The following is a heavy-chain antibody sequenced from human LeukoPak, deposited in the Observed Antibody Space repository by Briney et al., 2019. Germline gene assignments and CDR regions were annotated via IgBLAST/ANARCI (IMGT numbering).Heavy chain of an antibody. Sequence: PSETLSLTCAVYGGSFSGYYWSWIRQPPGKGLEWMGKINHSGRTNYNPSLKSRVTISVDTSKNQFSLKLSSVTAADTAVYYCARGLGYCSGGSCYPHFFGYWGQGTLVTVSS. CDR3: ARGLGYCSGGSCYPHFFGY. CDR1: GGSFSGYY. J-gene: IGHJ4*02. CDR2: INHSGRT. D-gene: IGHD2-15*01. V-gene: IGHV4-34*01.